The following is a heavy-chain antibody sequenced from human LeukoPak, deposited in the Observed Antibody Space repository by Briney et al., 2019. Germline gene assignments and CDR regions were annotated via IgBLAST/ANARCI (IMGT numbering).Heavy chain of an antibody. CDR1: AYTFTGYY. J-gene: IGHJ6*02. V-gene: IGHV1-2*02. Sequence: ASVKVSCKASAYTFTGYYMHWVRQAPGQGLEWMGWINPNSGGTNYAQKFQGRVTMTRDTSISTAYMELSRLRSDDTAVYYCARDGRNRLRWALYGMEVWGQGTTVTVSS. D-gene: IGHD4-23*01. CDR2: INPNSGGT. CDR3: ARDGRNRLRWALYGMEV.